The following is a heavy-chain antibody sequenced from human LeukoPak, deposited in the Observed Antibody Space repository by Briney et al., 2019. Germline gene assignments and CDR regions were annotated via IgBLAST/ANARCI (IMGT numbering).Heavy chain of an antibody. V-gene: IGHV4-34*01. Sequence: PSETLSLTCAVYGGSFSGYYWSWIRQPPGKGLECIGEIHHSGSTNYNPSLKSRVTLSVDTSKNQFSLKLSSVTATDTAVYYCTRLLYTSGWHFDNWGQGTLVTVSS. CDR3: TRLLYTSGWHFDN. J-gene: IGHJ4*02. D-gene: IGHD6-19*01. CDR1: GGSFSGYY. CDR2: IHHSGST.